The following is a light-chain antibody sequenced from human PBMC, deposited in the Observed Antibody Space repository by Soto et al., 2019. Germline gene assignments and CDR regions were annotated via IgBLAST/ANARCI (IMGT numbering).Light chain of an antibody. CDR1: QSINNK. CDR3: QQSYSTPYT. CDR2: AAS. Sequence: DIQMTQSPSSLSASVGDRVTIACRASQSINNKLNWYQQKPGKAPNLLIYAASSLQSGVPSRFSGSGSGKDFTLTISSLQPEDFATYYCQQSYSTPYTFGQGTKL. J-gene: IGKJ2*01. V-gene: IGKV1-39*01.